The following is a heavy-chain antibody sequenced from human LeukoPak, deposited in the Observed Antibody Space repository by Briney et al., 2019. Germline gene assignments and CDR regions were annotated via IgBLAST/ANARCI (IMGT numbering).Heavy chain of an antibody. CDR3: ARHIRLSRWLQLLVSSNQEDDAFDI. CDR2: IYYGGST. Sequence: PSETLSLTCTVSGGSISSSYYWGWIRQPPGKGLDWIGSIYYGGSTYYNPPLRSRVSISVDTSKNQLSLKLSSVTVADTAVYYCARHIRLSRWLQLLVSSNQEDDAFDIWGQGTMVTVSS. CDR1: GGSISSSYY. V-gene: IGHV4-39*07. J-gene: IGHJ3*02. D-gene: IGHD5-24*01.